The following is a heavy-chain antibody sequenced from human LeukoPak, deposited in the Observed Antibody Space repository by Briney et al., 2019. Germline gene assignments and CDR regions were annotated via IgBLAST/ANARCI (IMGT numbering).Heavy chain of an antibody. CDR1: GFTFIDYD. CDR3: ARGGIQVSGIDEFDY. Sequence: QSGGSLRLSCAASGFTFIDYDMHWVRHVIGKGLGWVSAIGIRGDTHYSGSVKGRFTISRENAESSLYLQMNSLRAEDTAVYYCARGGIQVSGIDEFDYWGQGTLVTVSS. J-gene: IGHJ4*02. V-gene: IGHV3-13*01. CDR2: IGIRGDT. D-gene: IGHD6-19*01.